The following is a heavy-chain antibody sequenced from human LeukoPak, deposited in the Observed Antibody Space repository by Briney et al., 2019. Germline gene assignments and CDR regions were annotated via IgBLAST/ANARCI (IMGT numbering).Heavy chain of an antibody. D-gene: IGHD1-26*01. CDR1: GFTFSSYV. J-gene: IGHJ4*02. CDR2: ISGSGGST. Sequence: PGGSLRLSCAASGFTFSSYVMSWVRQAPGKGLEWVSVISGSGGSTYYADSVKGRFTISRDNSKNTLYLQMNSLRAEDTAVYYCSKAPYSETYYIDCWGQGTLVTVSS. CDR3: SKAPYSETYYIDC. V-gene: IGHV3-23*01.